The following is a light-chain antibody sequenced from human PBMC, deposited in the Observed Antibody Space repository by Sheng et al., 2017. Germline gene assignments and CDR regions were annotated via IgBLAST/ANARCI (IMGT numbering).Light chain of an antibody. CDR3: QQYDSLPXPT. V-gene: IGKV1-33*01. J-gene: IGKJ4*02. Sequence: DIQMTQSPSSLSASVGDRVTITCQATQDITNYLNWFHQKPGRAPKLLISDASNLEAGVPSRFSGSGSGTYFSLTITSLQPEDIATYYCQQYDSLPXPTFGGRTEV. CDR2: DAS. CDR1: QDITNY.